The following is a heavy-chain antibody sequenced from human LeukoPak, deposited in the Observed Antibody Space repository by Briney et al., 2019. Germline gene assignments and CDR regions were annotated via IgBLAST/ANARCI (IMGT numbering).Heavy chain of an antibody. CDR3: ARRYCSGGSCFYYYYYGMDV. CDR2: ISAYNGNT. Sequence: ASVKVSCKASGYTFTSYGISWVRQAPGQGLEWMGWISAYNGNTNYAQKLQGRVTMTTDTSTSTAYMELRSLRSEDTAVYYCARRYCSGGSCFYYYYYGMDVWGQGTTVTVSS. CDR1: GYTFTSYG. J-gene: IGHJ6*02. V-gene: IGHV1-18*01. D-gene: IGHD2-15*01.